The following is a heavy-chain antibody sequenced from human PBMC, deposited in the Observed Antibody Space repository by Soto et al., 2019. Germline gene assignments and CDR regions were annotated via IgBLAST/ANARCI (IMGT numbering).Heavy chain of an antibody. CDR3: AREAFGELDP. CDR1: GFTFSSYW. V-gene: IGHV3-7*01. Sequence: EVQLVESGGGLVQPGGSLRLSCAASGFTFSSYWMSWVRQAPGKGLEWVANIKQDGSEKYYVDSVKGRFTISRDNAKNXXXXXMNSLRAEDTAVYYCAREAFGELDPWGQGTLVTVSS. D-gene: IGHD3-10*01. CDR2: IKQDGSEK. J-gene: IGHJ5*02.